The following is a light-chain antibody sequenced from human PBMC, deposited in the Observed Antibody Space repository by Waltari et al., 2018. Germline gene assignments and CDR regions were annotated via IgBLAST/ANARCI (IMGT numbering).Light chain of an antibody. J-gene: IGLJ1*01. CDR1: LSDVGSDYNY. CDR3: SSYAGSNTDV. V-gene: IGLV2-8*01. CDR2: EVS. Sequence: QSALTQPPSASGSPGQSLTISCTGTLSDVGSDYNYVSWYQQHPGKAPNLIIHEVSTRPAGVPDRLSGSKSGNTASLPVSGLQAEDEADYYCSSYAGSNTDVFGTGTRVTV.